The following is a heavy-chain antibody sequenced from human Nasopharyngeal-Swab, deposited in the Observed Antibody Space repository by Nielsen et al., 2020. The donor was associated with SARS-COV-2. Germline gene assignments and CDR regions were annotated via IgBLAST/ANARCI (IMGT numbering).Heavy chain of an antibody. CDR2: IYHSGST. V-gene: IGHV4-30-2*01. Sequence: SETLSLTFAVSGGSISSGGYSWSWIRQPPGKGLEWIGYIYHSGSTYCNPSLKSRVTISVDRSKNQFSLKLSSVTAADTAVYYCASLRSAPGDDAFDIWGQGTMVTVSS. CDR3: ASLRSAPGDDAFDI. CDR1: GGSISSGGYS. D-gene: IGHD4-17*01. J-gene: IGHJ3*02.